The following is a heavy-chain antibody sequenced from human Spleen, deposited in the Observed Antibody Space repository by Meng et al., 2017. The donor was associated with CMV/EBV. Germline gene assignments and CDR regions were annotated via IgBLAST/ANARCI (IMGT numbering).Heavy chain of an antibody. D-gene: IGHD1-1*01. J-gene: IGHJ6*02. CDR2: ISYDGSNK. V-gene: IGHV3-30-3*01. CDR3: ARVVQELDLKYYYYYHAVDV. Sequence: GGSLRLSCAASGFTFSSYAMHWVRQAPGKGLEWVAVISYDGSNKYYADSVKGRFTISRDNSKNTLYLQMNSLRAEDTAVYFCARVVQELDLKYYYYYHAVDVWGQGTTVTVSS. CDR1: GFTFSSYA.